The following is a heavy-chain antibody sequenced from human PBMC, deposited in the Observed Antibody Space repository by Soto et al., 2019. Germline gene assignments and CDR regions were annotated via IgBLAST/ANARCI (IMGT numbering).Heavy chain of an antibody. D-gene: IGHD5-12*01. Sequence: ASEPLSLTCTVSGDSISGYSWSWVRQPLGKGLEWIGNIHYNGNTKYNPSLKSRVTMSVDTSKNQFSLKLISVTAADTAKYFCAREGNLGRWLQPLDFWGQGTLVTVSS. V-gene: IGHV4-59*01. CDR3: AREGNLGRWLQPLDF. J-gene: IGHJ4*02. CDR1: GDSISGYS. CDR2: IHYNGNT.